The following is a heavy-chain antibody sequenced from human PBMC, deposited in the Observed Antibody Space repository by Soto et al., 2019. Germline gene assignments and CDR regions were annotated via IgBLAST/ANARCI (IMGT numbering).Heavy chain of an antibody. CDR1: GGSISSSGYY. D-gene: IGHD6-13*01. CDR2: IYYSGST. J-gene: IGHJ4*02. Sequence: PSETLSLTCTVSGGSISSSGYYWSWIRQHPGKGLEWIGYIYYSGSTYYNPSLKSRVTISVDTSKNQFSLKLSSVTAADTAVYYCARGPMGGYSSTSRKYYFDYWGQGTLVTVSS. V-gene: IGHV4-31*03. CDR3: ARGPMGGYSSTSRKYYFDY.